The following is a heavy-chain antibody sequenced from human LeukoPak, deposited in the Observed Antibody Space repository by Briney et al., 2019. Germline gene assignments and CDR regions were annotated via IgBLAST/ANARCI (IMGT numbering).Heavy chain of an antibody. CDR3: AGYSDAFDI. V-gene: IGHV4-4*09. CDR2: IYTSGST. D-gene: IGHD3-22*01. J-gene: IGHJ3*02. Sequence: SETLSLTCTVSGGSISSYYWSWIRQPPGKGLEWIGYIYTSGSTNYNPSLKSRDTISVDTSKNQFSLKLSSVTAADTAVYYCAGYSDAFDIWGQGTMVTVSS. CDR1: GGSISSYY.